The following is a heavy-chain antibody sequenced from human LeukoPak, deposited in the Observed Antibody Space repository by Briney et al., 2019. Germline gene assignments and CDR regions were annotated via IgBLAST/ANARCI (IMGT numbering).Heavy chain of an antibody. CDR3: AKDTPYYDSSGELDY. J-gene: IGHJ4*02. V-gene: IGHV3-30*18. CDR1: GFTFSSYW. CDR2: ISYDGSNK. Sequence: GGSLRLSCAASGFTFSSYWMHWVRQAPGKGLEWVAVISYDGSNKYYADSVKGRFTISRDNSKNTLYLQMNGLRAEDTAVYYCAKDTPYYDSSGELDYWGQGTLVTVSS. D-gene: IGHD3-22*01.